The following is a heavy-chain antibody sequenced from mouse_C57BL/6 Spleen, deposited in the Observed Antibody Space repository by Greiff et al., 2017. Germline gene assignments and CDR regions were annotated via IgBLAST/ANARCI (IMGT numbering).Heavy chain of an antibody. CDR2: IRLKSDNYAT. D-gene: IGHD1-1*01. J-gene: IGHJ1*03. Sequence: EVKLVESGGGLVQPGGSMKLSCVASGFTFSNYWMNWVRQSPEKGLEWVAQIRLKSDNYATHYAESVKGRFTISIDDSKSSVYLQMNNLRAEDTGIYYCTLYYYGSSGYFDVWGTGTTVTVSS. V-gene: IGHV6-3*01. CDR1: GFTFSNYW. CDR3: TLYYYGSSGYFDV.